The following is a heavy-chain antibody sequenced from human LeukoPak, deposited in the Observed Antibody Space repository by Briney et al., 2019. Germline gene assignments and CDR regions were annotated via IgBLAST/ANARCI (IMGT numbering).Heavy chain of an antibody. D-gene: IGHD4-11*01. Sequence: GXXLRLSCAASGFTFASHWMIWVRQAPGKGVEWLANINQHGNEKYHADSVEGGFTISRDNSNNTLYLQMNSLRADDTAVYYCAKFSTTVTPAYYWGQGTLVTVSS. CDR3: AKFSTTVTPAYY. CDR2: INQHGNEK. V-gene: IGHV3-7*03. J-gene: IGHJ4*02. CDR1: GFTFASHW.